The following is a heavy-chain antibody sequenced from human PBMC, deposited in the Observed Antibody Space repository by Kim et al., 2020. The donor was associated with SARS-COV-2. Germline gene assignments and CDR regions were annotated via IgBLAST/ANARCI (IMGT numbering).Heavy chain of an antibody. Sequence: VKVSCKASGYTFTSYYMHWVRQAPGQGLEWMGIINPSGGGTSYAQKFQGRVTMTRDTSTSTVYMELSSLRSEDTAVYYCARAGESLAALFWFDPWGQGTLVTVSS. V-gene: IGHV1-46*01. D-gene: IGHD6-6*01. CDR1: GYTFTSYY. J-gene: IGHJ5*02. CDR2: INPSGGGT. CDR3: ARAGESLAALFWFDP.